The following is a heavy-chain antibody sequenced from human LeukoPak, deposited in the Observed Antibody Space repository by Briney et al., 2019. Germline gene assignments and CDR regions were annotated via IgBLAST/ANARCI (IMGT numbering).Heavy chain of an antibody. CDR3: ARSDYYDSSGYYWIYFDY. J-gene: IGHJ4*02. D-gene: IGHD3-22*01. Sequence: SETLSLTCTVSGGSISSGGYYWIWIRQHPGKALEWIGYIYYSGSTYYNPSLKSRVTISVDTSKNQFSLKLSSVTAADTAVYYCARSDYYDSSGYYWIYFDYWGQGTLVTVSS. CDR2: IYYSGST. CDR1: GGSISSGGYY. V-gene: IGHV4-31*03.